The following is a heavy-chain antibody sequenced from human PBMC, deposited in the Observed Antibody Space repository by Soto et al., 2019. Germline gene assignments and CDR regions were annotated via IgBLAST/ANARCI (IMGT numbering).Heavy chain of an antibody. V-gene: IGHV6-1*01. CDR2: TYYRSKWYN. D-gene: IGHD2-15*01. CDR3: ARGRWSTFEY. CDR1: VYSVSSNNIA. J-gene: IGHJ4*02. Sequence: PSQTLSLTCAVSVYSVSSNNIAWNWLRQSPCRGLEWLGRTYYRSKWYNEYAVSVRSRITINLDTSKNQFSLQLNSVTPEDTAVYYCARGRWSTFEYWGQGAQVSVSS.